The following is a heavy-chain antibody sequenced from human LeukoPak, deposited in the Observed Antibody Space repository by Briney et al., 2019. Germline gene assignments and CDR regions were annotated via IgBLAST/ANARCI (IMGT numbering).Heavy chain of an antibody. CDR1: GFTFSSYG. J-gene: IGHJ5*02. V-gene: IGHV3-30*02. D-gene: IGHD3-22*01. CDR2: IRYDGNNQ. CDR3: ARKHYDSSGYYPT. Sequence: GGSLRLSCAASGFTFSSYGMHWVRQAPGKGLEWVAFIRYDGNNQYYADSVKGRFTISRDNSKNTLYLQMNSLRAEDTAVYYCARKHYDSSGYYPTWGQGTLVTVSS.